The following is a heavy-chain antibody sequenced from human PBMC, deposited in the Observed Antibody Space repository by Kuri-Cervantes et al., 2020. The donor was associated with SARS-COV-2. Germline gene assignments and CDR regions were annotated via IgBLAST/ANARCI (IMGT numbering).Heavy chain of an antibody. J-gene: IGHJ5*02. V-gene: IGHV5-51*01. CDR3: ARDAVDIVAPGVRYNWFDP. CDR2: IYPGDSDT. CDR1: GYSFTSYW. Sequence: GGSLRLSCKGSGYSFTSYWIGWVRQMPGKGLEWMGIIYPGDSDTRYSPSFQGQVTISADKSISTAYLQWSSLKASDTAMYYCARDAVDIVAPGVRYNWFDPWGQGTLVTVSS. D-gene: IGHD5-12*01.